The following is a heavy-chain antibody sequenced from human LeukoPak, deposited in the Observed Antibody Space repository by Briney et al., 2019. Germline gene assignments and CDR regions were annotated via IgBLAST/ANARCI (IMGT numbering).Heavy chain of an antibody. V-gene: IGHV4-34*01. J-gene: IGHJ6*03. CDR2: INHSGST. CDR1: GGSFSGYY. D-gene: IGHD5-18*01. CDR3: ARGWDTAMGQQGYYMDV. Sequence: PSETLSLTCAVYGGSFSGYYWSWIRQPPGKGLEWIGEINHSGSTNYNPSLKSRVTISVDTSKNQFSLKLSSVTAADTAVYYCARGWDTAMGQQGYYMDVWGKGTTVTVSS.